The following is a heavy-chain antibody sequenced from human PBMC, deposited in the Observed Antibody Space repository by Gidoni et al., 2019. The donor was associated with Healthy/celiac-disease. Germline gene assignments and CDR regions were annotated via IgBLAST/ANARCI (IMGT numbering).Heavy chain of an antibody. CDR1: GFTFSSYA. D-gene: IGHD3-16*01. CDR2: ISYDGSNN. Sequence: QVQLVESGGGVVQPGRSLRLSCAASGFTFSSYAMHWVRQAPGKGLGWGAVISYDGSNNYYADSLKGLFTISRDNSKNTLYLQMNSLRAEDTAVYYCARVALGAFDYWGQGTLVTVSS. CDR3: ARVALGAFDY. J-gene: IGHJ4*02. V-gene: IGHV3-30*04.